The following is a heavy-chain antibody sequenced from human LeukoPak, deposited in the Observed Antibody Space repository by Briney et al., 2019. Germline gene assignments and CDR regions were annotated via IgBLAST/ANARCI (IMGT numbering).Heavy chain of an antibody. V-gene: IGHV3-7*01. CDR1: GFTFSGHW. Sequence: GGSLSLSCAASGFTFSGHWMSWVRQAPGKGLEWVAHMNGDGSQIYYMDFVKGRFTISRDNAKNSLYLQMNGLRAEDTAVYYCVAWGNSGNSWGQGTMVIVSS. D-gene: IGHD1-26*01. J-gene: IGHJ3*01. CDR3: VAWGNSGNS. CDR2: MNGDGSQI.